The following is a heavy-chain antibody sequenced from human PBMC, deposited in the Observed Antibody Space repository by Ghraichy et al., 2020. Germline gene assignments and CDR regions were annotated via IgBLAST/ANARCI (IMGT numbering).Heavy chain of an antibody. V-gene: IGHV4-39*01. Sequence: ETLSLTCTVSGGSISSSSYYWGWIRQPPGKGLEWIGSIYYSGSTYYNPSLKSRVTISVDASKNQFSLKLSSVTAADTAVYYCATSPRDYGDYYYYGMDVWGQGTTVTVSS. J-gene: IGHJ6*02. CDR2: IYYSGST. CDR3: ATSPRDYGDYYYYGMDV. D-gene: IGHD4-17*01. CDR1: GGSISSSSYY.